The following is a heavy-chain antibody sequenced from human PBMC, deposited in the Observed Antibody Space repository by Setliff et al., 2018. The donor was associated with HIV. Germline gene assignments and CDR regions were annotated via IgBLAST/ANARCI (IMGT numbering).Heavy chain of an antibody. D-gene: IGHD5-12*01. CDR2: ISPILGTT. Sequence: SVKVSCKAAGGSFNNYAISWVRQAPGQGLEWVGGISPILGTTNSGPRFHGRVTITADKSTNTVYIELSSLRSEDTALYYCARRSCTSGTCHHDSYFYMDVWGKGTAVTVSS. CDR1: GGSFNNYA. J-gene: IGHJ6*03. V-gene: IGHV1-69*10. CDR3: ARRSCTSGTCHHDSYFYMDV.